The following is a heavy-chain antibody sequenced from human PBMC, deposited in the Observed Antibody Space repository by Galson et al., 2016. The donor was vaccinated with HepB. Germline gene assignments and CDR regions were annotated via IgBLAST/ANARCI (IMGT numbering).Heavy chain of an antibody. CDR1: GSSVTSGVYY. CDR3: AGDMALAGTDWVDP. Sequence: ETLSLTCNVSGSSVTSGVYYWTWIRQPPGKGLEWIGYIYYDGGSYYNPSLKSRVTIWIDTSKNQFSLKLTSITPADTAVYYCAGDMALAGTDWVDPWGRGTLVTVAS. J-gene: IGHJ5*02. CDR2: IYYDGGS. V-gene: IGHV4-61*08. D-gene: IGHD6-19*01.